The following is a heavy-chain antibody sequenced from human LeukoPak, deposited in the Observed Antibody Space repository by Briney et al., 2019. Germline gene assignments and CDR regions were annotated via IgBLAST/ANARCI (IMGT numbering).Heavy chain of an antibody. J-gene: IGHJ4*02. V-gene: IGHV3-21*01. Sequence: GGSLRLSCAASEFTFSSYNMNWVRQAPGKGLEWVSSISSSSTYIYYADSVKGRFTISRDNAKNSLYLQMNSLRAEDTAVYYCASYLTYYYDSSGYYEQYYFDYWGQGTLVTVSS. CDR1: EFTFSSYN. CDR3: ASYLTYYYDSSGYYEQYYFDY. D-gene: IGHD3-22*01. CDR2: ISSSSTYI.